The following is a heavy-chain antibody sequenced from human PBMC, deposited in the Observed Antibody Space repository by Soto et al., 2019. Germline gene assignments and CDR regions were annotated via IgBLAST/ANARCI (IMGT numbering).Heavy chain of an antibody. CDR1: GYTCTSYG. V-gene: IGHV1-18*01. Sequence: ASVKVSCKSSGYTCTSYGISWVRQAPGQGLEWMGWISVYNGNTNYTQKFQGRVTLSTDTTTSTAYMELRSLRSDDTAVYYCARDPAVTSGWYGEYDYYRLDIWR. CDR3: ARDPAVTSGWYGEYDYYRLDI. CDR2: ISVYNGNT. J-gene: IGHJ6*02. D-gene: IGHD6-19*01.